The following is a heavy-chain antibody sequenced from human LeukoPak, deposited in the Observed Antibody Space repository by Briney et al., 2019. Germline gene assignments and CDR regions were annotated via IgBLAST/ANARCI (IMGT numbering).Heavy chain of an antibody. Sequence: GASVKVSCKASGYTFTSYGISWVRQAPGQGLEWMGWISAYNGNTNYAQKFQGRVTITRDTSASTAYMELSSLRSEDTAVYYCARDLYGGSHFFDYWGQGTLVTVSS. CDR2: ISAYNGNT. D-gene: IGHD1-26*01. CDR3: ARDLYGGSHFFDY. V-gene: IGHV1-18*01. CDR1: GYTFTSYG. J-gene: IGHJ4*02.